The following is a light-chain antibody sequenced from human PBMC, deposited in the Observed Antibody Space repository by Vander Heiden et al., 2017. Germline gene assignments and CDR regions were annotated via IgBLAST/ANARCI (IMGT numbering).Light chain of an antibody. CDR1: QSLLHSNGYNY. V-gene: IGKV2-28*01. Sequence: DIVMTQSPLSLPVIPGEPASISCRSSQSLLHSNGYNYLDWYRQKPGQSPQLLIFLGSNRASGVPDRFSGSGSGTDFTLKISRVEAEDVGVYYCMQALETPYTFGQGTKLEIK. CDR3: MQALETPYT. J-gene: IGKJ2*01. CDR2: LGS.